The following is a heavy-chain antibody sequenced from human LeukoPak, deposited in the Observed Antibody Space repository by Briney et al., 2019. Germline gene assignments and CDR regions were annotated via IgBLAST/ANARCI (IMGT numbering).Heavy chain of an antibody. Sequence: GGSLRLSCAASGFTFSSYSMNWARQAPGKGPEWVSSIGSSSSYIYYADSVKGRFTISRDNAKNSLYLQMNSLRAEDTAVYYCARGLGSSSSFDYWGQGTLVTVSS. D-gene: IGHD6-6*01. J-gene: IGHJ4*02. CDR3: ARGLGSSSSFDY. V-gene: IGHV3-21*01. CDR1: GFTFSSYS. CDR2: IGSSSSYI.